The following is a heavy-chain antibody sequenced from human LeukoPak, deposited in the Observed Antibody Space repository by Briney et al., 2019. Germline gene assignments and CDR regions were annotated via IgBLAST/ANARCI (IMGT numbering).Heavy chain of an antibody. J-gene: IGHJ3*02. V-gene: IGHV5-51*01. Sequence: GESLKISCKGSGYSFTSYWIGWVRQMPGKGLEWMGIIYPGDSDTRYSPSFQGQVTISADKSISTAYLQWSSLKASDTATYYCARIITIFGVDPYAFDIRGQGTMVTVSS. CDR1: GYSFTSYW. CDR2: IYPGDSDT. D-gene: IGHD3-3*01. CDR3: ARIITIFGVDPYAFDI.